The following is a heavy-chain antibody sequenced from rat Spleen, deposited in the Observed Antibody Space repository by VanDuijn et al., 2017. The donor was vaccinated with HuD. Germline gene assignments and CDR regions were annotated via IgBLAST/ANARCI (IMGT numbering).Heavy chain of an antibody. Sequence: EVQLQESGPGLVKPSQSLSLTCSVTGHSIASSYRWNWIRKFPGNRLEWMGYINSAGSTIYNPSLKSRISITRDTSKNHFFLQLNSVTTEDTATYYCARYASITRAPRYWGQGVMVTVSS. CDR1: GHSIASSYR. D-gene: IGHD1-1*01. J-gene: IGHJ2*01. CDR3: ARYASITRAPRY. V-gene: IGHV3-3*01. CDR2: INSAGST.